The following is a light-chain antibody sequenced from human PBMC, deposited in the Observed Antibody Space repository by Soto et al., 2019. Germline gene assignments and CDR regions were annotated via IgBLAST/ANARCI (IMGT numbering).Light chain of an antibody. J-gene: IGKJ1*01. CDR1: ESVASNY. CDR2: GAS. Sequence: EIVLTQSPGTLSLSPGERATLSCRASESVASNYLAWYQHKPGQAPRLLFFGASNRATGIPDRFSGSGSGTDFTLTISRLEPEDSAVYYCQHYEKSSGTFGQGTKVDIK. V-gene: IGKV3-20*01. CDR3: QHYEKSSGT.